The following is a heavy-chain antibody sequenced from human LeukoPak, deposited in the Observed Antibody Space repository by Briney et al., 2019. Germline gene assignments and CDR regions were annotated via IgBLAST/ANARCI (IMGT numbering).Heavy chain of an antibody. CDR2: INHSGST. CDR1: GGSFSGYY. Sequence: SETLSLTCAVYGGSFSGYYWSWIRQPPGKGLEWIGEINHSGSTNYNLSLKSRVTISVDTSKNQFSLKLSSVTAADTAVYYCARGLTMHRYCSSTSCYPGYYYYYMDVWGKGTTVTVSS. D-gene: IGHD2-2*01. CDR3: ARGLTMHRYCSSTSCYPGYYYYYMDV. J-gene: IGHJ6*03. V-gene: IGHV4-34*01.